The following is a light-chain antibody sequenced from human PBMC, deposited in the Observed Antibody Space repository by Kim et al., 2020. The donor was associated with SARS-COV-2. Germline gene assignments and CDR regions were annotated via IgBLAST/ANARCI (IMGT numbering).Light chain of an antibody. Sequence: PASNSCRSSQSLVHSDGKTYLGWLQQRPGQHPRLLSYKNANRFSGVPDRFSGSGAGTDFTLKISRVEAEDGGVYYCMQATQFPLTFGQGTRLEIK. CDR2: KNA. V-gene: IGKV2-24*01. CDR1: QSLVHSDGKTY. J-gene: IGKJ5*01. CDR3: MQATQFPLT.